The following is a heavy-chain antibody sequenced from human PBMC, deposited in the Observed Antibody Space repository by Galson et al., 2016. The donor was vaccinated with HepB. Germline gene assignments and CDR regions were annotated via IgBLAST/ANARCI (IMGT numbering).Heavy chain of an antibody. CDR1: GYIFTNYL. J-gene: IGHJ5*02. Sequence: SVKVSCKASGYIFTNYLMHWVRQAPGQGLEWMGIVNPNGGSIKYAQKFQGRVTMTSDTSTNTVYMELTSLKSEDTAVYYCARREAARPYNWFDPWGQGTLVTVPS. D-gene: IGHD6-6*01. CDR2: VNPNGGSI. V-gene: IGHV1-46*01. CDR3: ARREAARPYNWFDP.